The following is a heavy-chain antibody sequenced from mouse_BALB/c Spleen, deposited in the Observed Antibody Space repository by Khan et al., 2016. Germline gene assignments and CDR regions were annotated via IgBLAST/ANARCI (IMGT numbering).Heavy chain of an antibody. D-gene: IGHD1-2*01. V-gene: IGHV9-3-1*01. CDR3: ARSSYYGYYYAMDY. Sequence: QIQLVQSGPELKKPGETVKISCKASGYTFTNYGMNWVKQTPETGLKWMGWTNPYTGEPTYADDFKGRFAFSLETSATTAYLQINNLKNEDTATSFLARSSYYGYYYAMDYWGQGTSVTVSS. J-gene: IGHJ4*01. CDR2: TNPYTGEP. CDR1: GYTFTNYG.